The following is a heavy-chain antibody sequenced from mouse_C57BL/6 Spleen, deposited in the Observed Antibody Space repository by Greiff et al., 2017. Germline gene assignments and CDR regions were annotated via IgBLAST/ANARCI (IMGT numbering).Heavy chain of an antibody. Sequence: VQLQQSGPELVKPGASVKISCKASGYAFSSSWMNWVKQRPGKGLEWIGRIYPGDGDTNYNGKFKGKATLTVDKSSSTAYMQLSSLTSEDSAVYYCARHDYDGFAYWGQGTLVTVSA. CDR1: GYAFSSSW. CDR3: ARHDYDGFAY. CDR2: IYPGDGDT. J-gene: IGHJ3*01. V-gene: IGHV1-82*01. D-gene: IGHD2-4*01.